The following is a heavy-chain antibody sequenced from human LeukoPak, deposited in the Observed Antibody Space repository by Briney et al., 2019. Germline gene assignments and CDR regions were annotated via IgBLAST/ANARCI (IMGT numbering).Heavy chain of an antibody. CDR2: INHSGST. D-gene: IGHD3-22*01. V-gene: IGHV4-34*01. CDR3: ARQTNYDSSGYHNFDY. J-gene: IGHJ4*02. Sequence: SETLSLTCAVYGGSFSGYYWSWIRQPPGKGLEWIGEINHSGSTNYNPSLKSRVTISVDTSKNQFSLNLSSVTAADTAVYYCARQTNYDSSGYHNFDYWGQGTLVTVSS. CDR1: GGSFSGYY.